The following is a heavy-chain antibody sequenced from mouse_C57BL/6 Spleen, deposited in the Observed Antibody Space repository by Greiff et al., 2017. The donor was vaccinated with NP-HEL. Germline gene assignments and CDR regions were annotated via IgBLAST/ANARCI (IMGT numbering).Heavy chain of an antibody. D-gene: IGHD2-5*01. CDR2: ISDGGSYT. V-gene: IGHV5-4*01. CDR1: GFTFSSYA. J-gene: IGHJ4*01. CDR3: ARDYYSNYGAMDY. Sequence: EVQLVESGGGLVKPGGSLKLSCAASGFTFSSYAMSWVRQTPEKRLEWVATISDGGSYTYYPDNVKGRFTISRDNAKNNLYLQMSHLKSEDTAMYYCARDYYSNYGAMDYWGQGTSVTVSS.